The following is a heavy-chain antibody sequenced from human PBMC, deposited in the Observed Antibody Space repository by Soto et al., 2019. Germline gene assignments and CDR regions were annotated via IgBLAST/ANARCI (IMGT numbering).Heavy chain of an antibody. CDR2: ISGSGGST. Sequence: PGGSLRLSCAASGFTFSSYAMSWVRQAPGKGLEWVSAISGSGGSTYYADSVKGRFTISRDNSKNTLYLQMNSLRAEDTAVYYCAKSPHYYDSSGVDYWGQGTLVTVSS. D-gene: IGHD3-22*01. J-gene: IGHJ4*02. V-gene: IGHV3-23*01. CDR3: AKSPHYYDSSGVDY. CDR1: GFTFSSYA.